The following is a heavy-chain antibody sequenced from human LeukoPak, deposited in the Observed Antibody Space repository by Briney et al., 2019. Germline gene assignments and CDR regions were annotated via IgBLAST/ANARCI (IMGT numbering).Heavy chain of an antibody. Sequence: GGSLRLSCAASGFTFSSYAMHWVRQAPGKGLEWVAVISYDGSNKCYADSVKGRFTISRDNSKNTLYLQMNSLRAEDTAVYYCARDLSIAVAGTIYWGQGTLVTVSS. D-gene: IGHD6-19*01. V-gene: IGHV3-30*04. CDR2: ISYDGSNK. CDR1: GFTFSSYA. CDR3: ARDLSIAVAGTIY. J-gene: IGHJ4*02.